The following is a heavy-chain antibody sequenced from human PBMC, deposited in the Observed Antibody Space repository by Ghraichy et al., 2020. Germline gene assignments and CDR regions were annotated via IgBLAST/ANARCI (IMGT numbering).Heavy chain of an antibody. J-gene: IGHJ4*02. CDR3: ARGPHGDYGLYYFDY. CDR1: GGTFSSYA. V-gene: IGHV1-69*13. CDR2: IIPIFGTA. Sequence: SVKVSCKASGGTFSSYAISWVRQAPGQGLEWMGGIIPIFGTANYAQKFQGRVTITADESTSTAYMELSSLRSEDTAVYYCARGPHGDYGLYYFDYWGQGTLVTVSS. D-gene: IGHD4-17*01.